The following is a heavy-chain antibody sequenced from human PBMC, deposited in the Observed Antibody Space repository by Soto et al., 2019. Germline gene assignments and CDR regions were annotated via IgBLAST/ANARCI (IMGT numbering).Heavy chain of an antibody. CDR3: ARSSRHGYNGDY. D-gene: IGHD5-12*01. V-gene: IGHV4-39*01. CDR2: IYYSGST. CDR1: GVSISSSSYY. Sequence: QLQLQESGPGLVKPSETLSLTCTVSGVSISSSSYYWGWIRQPPGKGLEWIGSIYYSGSTYYNPSLKSRVTISVDTSKNQFSLKLSSVTAADTAVYYCARSSRHGYNGDYWGQGTLVTVSS. J-gene: IGHJ4*02.